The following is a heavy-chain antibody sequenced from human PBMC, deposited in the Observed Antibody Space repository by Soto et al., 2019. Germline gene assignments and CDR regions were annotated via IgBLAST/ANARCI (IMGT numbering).Heavy chain of an antibody. D-gene: IGHD3-9*01. V-gene: IGHV3-23*01. CDR2: ISNSGGST. Sequence: LSLTCAASGFTFSSYAMSWVRQAPGKGLEWVSGISNSGGSTYYADSVKGRFTISRDNSKNTMYLQMNSLRAEDTAVYYCAKVASYDILTGYYPWYYFDHWGQGTLVTVSS. CDR1: GFTFSSYA. CDR3: AKVASYDILTGYYPWYYFDH. J-gene: IGHJ4*02.